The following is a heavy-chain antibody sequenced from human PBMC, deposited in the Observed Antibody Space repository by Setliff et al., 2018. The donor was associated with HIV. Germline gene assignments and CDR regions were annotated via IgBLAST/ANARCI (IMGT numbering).Heavy chain of an antibody. J-gene: IGHJ3*02. Sequence: SVKVSCKASGGTFSSYAISWVRQAPGQGLEWMGGIIPILGIANYAQNFQGRVTMTTDTSTSRAYMELSSLRSEDTAVYYCARGLYYYDSSGYYEDAFDIWGQGTMVTVSS. V-gene: IGHV1-69*10. CDR2: IIPILGIA. D-gene: IGHD3-22*01. CDR1: GGTFSSYA. CDR3: ARGLYYYDSSGYYEDAFDI.